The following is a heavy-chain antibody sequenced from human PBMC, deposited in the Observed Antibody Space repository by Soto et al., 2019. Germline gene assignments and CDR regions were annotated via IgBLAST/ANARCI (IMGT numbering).Heavy chain of an antibody. V-gene: IGHV4-59*01. CDR1: GGSISSYS. CDR2: IFYSGSI. Sequence: QVQLQESGPGLVKPSETLSLTCTVSGGSISSYSWSWIRQPPGKGLEWIGDIFYSGSINYNPSLKSRVTXXGXTXXNQFSLKLSSVTAADTAVYYCGALCSSTWCYGMDVWGQGTTVTVSS. CDR3: GALCSSTWCYGMDV. J-gene: IGHJ6*02. D-gene: IGHD2-2*01.